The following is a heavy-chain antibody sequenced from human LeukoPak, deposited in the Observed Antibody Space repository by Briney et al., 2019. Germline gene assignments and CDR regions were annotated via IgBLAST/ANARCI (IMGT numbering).Heavy chain of an antibody. Sequence: GGSLRLSCAASGFTFSSYAMSWVRQAPGKGLEWVSAISGSGGSTYYADPVKGRFTISRDNSKNTFYLQMNSLRVEDTAVYYCAKGRGQWLVDWFDPWGQGTLVTVSS. D-gene: IGHD6-19*01. CDR2: ISGSGGST. V-gene: IGHV3-23*01. J-gene: IGHJ5*02. CDR3: AKGRGQWLVDWFDP. CDR1: GFTFSSYA.